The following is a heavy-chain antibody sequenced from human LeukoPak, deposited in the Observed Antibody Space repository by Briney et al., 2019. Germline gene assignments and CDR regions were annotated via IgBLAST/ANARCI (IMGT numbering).Heavy chain of an antibody. J-gene: IGHJ1*01. Sequence: PSETLSLTCAVYGGSFSGYYWSWIPQPPGKGLEWIGEINHSGSTNYNPSLKSQVTISVDTSKNQFSLKLSSVTAADTAVYYCARPPDSSGYYAPTYFQHWGQGTLVTVSS. CDR3: ARPPDSSGYYAPTYFQH. V-gene: IGHV4-34*01. D-gene: IGHD3-22*01. CDR1: GGSFSGYY. CDR2: INHSGST.